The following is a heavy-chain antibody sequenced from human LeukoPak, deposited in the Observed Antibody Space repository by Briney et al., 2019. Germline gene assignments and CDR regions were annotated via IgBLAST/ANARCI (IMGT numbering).Heavy chain of an antibody. CDR1: GYSFTSYW. CDR2: IYPGDSDT. V-gene: IGHV5-51*01. D-gene: IGHD6-6*01. Sequence: GESLKISCKGSGYSFTSYWIGWVRQMPGKGLEWMGIIYPGDSDTRYSPSFRGQVTISADKSISTAYLQWSSLKASDTAMYYCARRAIAARRDFDYWGQGTLVTVSS. J-gene: IGHJ4*02. CDR3: ARRAIAARRDFDY.